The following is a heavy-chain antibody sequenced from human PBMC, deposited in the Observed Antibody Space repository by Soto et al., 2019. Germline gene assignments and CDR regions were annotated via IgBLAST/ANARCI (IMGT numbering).Heavy chain of an antibody. Sequence: DSVNXSCNASGYTFTSYYMHWVRQAPGQGLEWMGIINPSGGSTTYAQKFQARVTMTRDTSTSTVYMELSSLRSEDTAIYYCARGNYYYYMDVWGKGTTVTVSS. CDR2: INPSGGST. CDR3: ARGNYYYYMDV. J-gene: IGHJ6*03. CDR1: GYTFTSYY. V-gene: IGHV1-46*03.